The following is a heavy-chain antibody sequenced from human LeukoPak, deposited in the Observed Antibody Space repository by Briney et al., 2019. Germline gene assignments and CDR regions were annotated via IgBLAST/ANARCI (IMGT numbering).Heavy chain of an antibody. Sequence: SETLSLTCTVSGASISSYYWSWIRQPPRNGLEWIGSIYNGGNINYKPSLKSRVTISMDTSKSHFSLSLTSVTAADTAVYFCARASDIAVTGFDCWGQGLLVTVSS. CDR1: GASISSYY. D-gene: IGHD6-19*01. CDR2: IYNGGNI. CDR3: ARASDIAVTGFDC. V-gene: IGHV4-59*01. J-gene: IGHJ4*02.